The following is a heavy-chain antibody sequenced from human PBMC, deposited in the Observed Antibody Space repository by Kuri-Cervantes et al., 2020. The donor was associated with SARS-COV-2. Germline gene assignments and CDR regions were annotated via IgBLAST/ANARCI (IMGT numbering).Heavy chain of an antibody. J-gene: IGHJ5*02. Sequence: ASVQVSCKASGYTFSGNYMHWVRQAPGQGLEWMGMINPSGGATSYAQKLQGRVIMTRDTSTSTVYMELSSLRSDDTAGYYCAREYGFNWFAPWGQGTLVTVSS. CDR3: AREYGFNWFAP. CDR1: GYTFSGNY. D-gene: IGHD5-24*01. V-gene: IGHV1-46*03. CDR2: INPSGGAT.